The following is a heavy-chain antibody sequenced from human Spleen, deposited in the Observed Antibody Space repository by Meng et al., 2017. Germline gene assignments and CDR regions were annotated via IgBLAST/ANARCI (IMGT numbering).Heavy chain of an antibody. CDR3: ASYVSGTYRFDP. CDR1: GGSISSGTYS. V-gene: IGHV4-30-2*01. Sequence: QLQLQESGSGLVKPSQTLSLTCAVSGGSISSGTYSWSWIRQPPGKGLEWIGYIYHSGSTFYNPSLKSRVTMSVDRSKTQSSLNLSSVTAADTAVYYCASYVSGTYRFDPWGQGTLVTVSS. J-gene: IGHJ5*02. D-gene: IGHD3-10*01. CDR2: IYHSGST.